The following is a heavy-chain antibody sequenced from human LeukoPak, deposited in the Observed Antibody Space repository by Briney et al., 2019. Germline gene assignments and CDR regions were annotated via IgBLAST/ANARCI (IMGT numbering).Heavy chain of an antibody. CDR2: IKRKTDGGTT. D-gene: IGHD6-19*01. CDR1: GFTFSNAW. V-gene: IGHV3-15*01. Sequence: GGSLRLSCAASGFTFSNAWMSWVRQPPGKGLEWVGRIKRKTDGGTTDYAAPVKGRFTISRDDSKNTLYLQMNSLTTEDTGVYYCTTYSSGWNLIFDYWGQGTLVTVSS. J-gene: IGHJ4*02. CDR3: TTYSSGWNLIFDY.